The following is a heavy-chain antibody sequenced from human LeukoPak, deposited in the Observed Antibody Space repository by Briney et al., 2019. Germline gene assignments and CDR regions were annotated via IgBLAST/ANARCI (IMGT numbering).Heavy chain of an antibody. D-gene: IGHD3-3*01. Sequence: GGSLRLSCAASGFTFSSYGMHWVRQAPGKGLEWVAVISYDGSNKYYADSVKGRFTISRDNSKNTLYLEMNSLRAEDTAVYYCANQEEHGGYDYYFDYWGQGTLVTVSS. V-gene: IGHV3-30*18. J-gene: IGHJ4*02. CDR1: GFTFSSYG. CDR3: ANQEEHGGYDYYFDY. CDR2: ISYDGSNK.